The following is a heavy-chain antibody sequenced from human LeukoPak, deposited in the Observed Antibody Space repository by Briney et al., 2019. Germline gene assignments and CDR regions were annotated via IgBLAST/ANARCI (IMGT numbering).Heavy chain of an antibody. V-gene: IGHV4-39*01. CDR1: GGSISSSSYY. Sequence: PSETLALTCTVSGGSISSSSYYWGWIRQPPGKGLEWIGSIYYSGSTYYNPSLKSRVTISVDTSKNQFSLKLSSVTAADPAVYCCARHGVDDYGDCRGWVAACGQGTLVTVFS. CDR2: IYYSGST. D-gene: IGHD4-17*01. J-gene: IGHJ5*02. CDR3: ARHGVDDYGDCRGWVAA.